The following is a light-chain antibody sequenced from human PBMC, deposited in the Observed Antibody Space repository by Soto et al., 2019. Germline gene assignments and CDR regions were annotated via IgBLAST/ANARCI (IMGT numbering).Light chain of an antibody. Sequence: DIQITQSPSTLSASVGDRVTITCRASQSISSWLAWYQQKPGKAPKLLIYKASSLESGVPSRFSGSGSGTEFTLTISSLQPDDFATYYCKQYNSYSRTVGQGTQVDIK. CDR2: KAS. CDR3: KQYNSYSRT. V-gene: IGKV1-5*03. J-gene: IGKJ1*01. CDR1: QSISSW.